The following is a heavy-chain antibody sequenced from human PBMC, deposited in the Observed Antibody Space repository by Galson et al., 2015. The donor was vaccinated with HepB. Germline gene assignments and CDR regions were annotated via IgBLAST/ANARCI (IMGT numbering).Heavy chain of an antibody. J-gene: IGHJ3*02. CDR1: GFTFSSYG. D-gene: IGHD4-23*01. CDR2: MSNDGTIF. CDR3: AKRRGGNCRDAPDI. V-gene: IGHV3-30*18. Sequence: SLRLSCAASGFTFSSYGMHWVRQAPGKGLEWVAVMSNDGTIFYYSDSVKGRFTISRDNSKNTLYLQMNGLRAEDTAVCYCAKRRGGNCRDAPDIWGQGTMVTVSS.